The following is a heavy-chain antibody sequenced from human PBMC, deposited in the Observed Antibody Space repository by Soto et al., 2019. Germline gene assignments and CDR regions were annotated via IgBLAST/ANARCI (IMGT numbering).Heavy chain of an antibody. CDR3: AVTTVVTPGAFDI. CDR1: GYTFTSYG. D-gene: IGHD4-17*01. CDR2: ISAYTGNT. Sequence: ASVKVSCKASGYTFTSYGISWVRQAPGQGLECMGWISAYTGNTNYAQKLQGRVTMTRDTSTSTAYMELRSLRFDDTAVYYCAVTTVVTPGAFDIWGQGTMVTVSS. J-gene: IGHJ3*02. V-gene: IGHV1-18*01.